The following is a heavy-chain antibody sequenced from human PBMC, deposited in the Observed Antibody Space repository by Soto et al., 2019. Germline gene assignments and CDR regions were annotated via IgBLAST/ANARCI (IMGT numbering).Heavy chain of an antibody. CDR2: IYYSGST. J-gene: IGHJ4*02. V-gene: IGHV4-59*01. D-gene: IGHD3-10*01. Sequence: SETLSLTCTVSGGSISSYYWRWIRQPPGKGLEWIGYIYYSGSTNYNPSLKSRVTISVDTSKNQFSLKLSSVTAADTAVYYCARTYYYGSGSLYYFDYWGQGTLVTVSS. CDR3: ARTYYYGSGSLYYFDY. CDR1: GGSISSYY.